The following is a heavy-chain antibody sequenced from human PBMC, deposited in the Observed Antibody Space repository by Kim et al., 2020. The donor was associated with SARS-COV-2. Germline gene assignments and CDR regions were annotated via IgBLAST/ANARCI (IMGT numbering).Heavy chain of an antibody. CDR2: ISSSSSYI. D-gene: IGHD3-22*01. J-gene: IGHJ4*02. V-gene: IGHV3-21*01. CDR1: GFTFSSYS. CDR3: ARDLVPMIAPYYFDY. Sequence: GGSLRLSCAASGFTFSSYSMNWVRQAPGKGLEWVSSISSSSSYIYYADSVKGRFTISRDNAKNSLYLQMNSLRAEDTAVYYCARDLVPMIAPYYFDYWGQGTLVTVSS.